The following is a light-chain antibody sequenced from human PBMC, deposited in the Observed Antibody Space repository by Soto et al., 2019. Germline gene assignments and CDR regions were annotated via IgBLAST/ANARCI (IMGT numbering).Light chain of an antibody. J-gene: IGLJ3*02. CDR2: DVS. CDR3: CSYAGSYTHWV. V-gene: IGLV2-11*01. CDR1: SSDVGGYNY. Sequence: QSALTQPRSVSGSPGQSVAISCTGTSSDVGGYNYVSWYQQHPGKAPKLMIYDVSKRPSGVPDRFSGSKSGNTASLTISGRQADDEADYYCCSYAGSYTHWVFGGGTKLTVL.